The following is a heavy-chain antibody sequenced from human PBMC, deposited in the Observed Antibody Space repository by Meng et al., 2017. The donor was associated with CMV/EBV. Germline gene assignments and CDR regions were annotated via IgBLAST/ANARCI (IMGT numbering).Heavy chain of an antibody. CDR1: GYTFTGYD. Sequence: CEASGYTFTGYDMHCVRQAPGQGLEWIGWINPNSGGTNYAQKFQGRVTMTRNTSISTAYMELSRLRSDDTAVYYCARVTSVAYYFDYWGQGTLVTVSS. CDR3: ARVTSVAYYFDY. D-gene: IGHD3-16*01. CDR2: INPNSGGT. J-gene: IGHJ4*02. V-gene: IGHV1-2*02.